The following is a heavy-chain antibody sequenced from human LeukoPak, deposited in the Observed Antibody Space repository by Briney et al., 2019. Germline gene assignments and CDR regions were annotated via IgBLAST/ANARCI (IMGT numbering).Heavy chain of an antibody. CDR1: GGTFISYA. D-gene: IGHD3-10*01. Sequence: SVKVSCNASGGTFISYAISWVRQAPGQGLEWMRGIIPIFGTANYAQKFQGRVTITADKSTSTAYMELSSLRSEDTAVYYCARANRITMVRYFDYWGQGTLVTVSS. CDR2: IIPIFGTA. CDR3: ARANRITMVRYFDY. V-gene: IGHV1-69*06. J-gene: IGHJ4*02.